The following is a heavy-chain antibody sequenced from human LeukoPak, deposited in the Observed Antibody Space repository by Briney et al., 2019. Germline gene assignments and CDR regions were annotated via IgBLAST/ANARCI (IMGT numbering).Heavy chain of an antibody. Sequence: GGSLRLSCAASGFIFSSYAMNWGRQAPGKGLEWVSAISGSGDGTYYADSVKGRFTISRDNSKNTLYLQMNSLRAEDTAVYYCAKPLCSSTSCYPGRYFQHWGQGTLVTVSS. CDR1: GFIFSSYA. J-gene: IGHJ1*01. CDR3: AKPLCSSTSCYPGRYFQH. V-gene: IGHV3-23*01. D-gene: IGHD2-2*01. CDR2: ISGSGDGT.